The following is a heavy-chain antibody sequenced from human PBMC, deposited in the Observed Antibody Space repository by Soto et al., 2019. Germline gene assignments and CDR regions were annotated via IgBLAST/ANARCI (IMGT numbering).Heavy chain of an antibody. J-gene: IGHJ5*02. CDR3: ARTYGSGNWFDP. D-gene: IGHD3-10*01. Sequence: PSETLSLTCTVSGGSISSSYWSWIRQPPGKGLEWIGYLYHSGSTNYNPSLRSRVSISVDTSKNQFSLTLSSVTAADTAVYYCARTYGSGNWFDPWVQGTLVTVSS. CDR1: GGSISSSY. V-gene: IGHV4-59*01. CDR2: LYHSGST.